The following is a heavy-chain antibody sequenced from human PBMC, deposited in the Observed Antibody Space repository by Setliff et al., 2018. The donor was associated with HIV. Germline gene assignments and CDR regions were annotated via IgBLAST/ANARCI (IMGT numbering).Heavy chain of an antibody. D-gene: IGHD3-22*01. CDR1: GYTFTNSA. CDR2: ISTYTSDT. V-gene: IGHV1-18*01. CDR3: ARLDTTGYYFSPHGYFEN. J-gene: IGHJ4*02. Sequence: ASVKVSCKTSGYTFTNSAIGWVRQAPGQGLEWMGWISTYTSDTNYAQKFQGRVTMTTDPSTSTAFLELRGLRSVDSAVYYCARLDTTGYYFSPHGYFENWGQGTLVTVS.